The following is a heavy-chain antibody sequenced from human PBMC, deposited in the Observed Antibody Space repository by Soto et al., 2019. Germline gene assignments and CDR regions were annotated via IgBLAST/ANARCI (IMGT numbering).Heavy chain of an antibody. J-gene: IGHJ4*02. V-gene: IGHV1-8*01. CDR2: MNPNNGNT. D-gene: IGHD7-27*01. CDR1: GYTFSSYD. CDR3: ARNTRQTGDFDY. Sequence: ASVKVSCKASGYTFSSYDINWMRQATGQGLEWMGWMNPNNGNTGYAQKFQGRVTMTRDTSVSTAYMELSSLRPEDTAVYYCARNTRQTGDFDYWGLGTLVTVSS.